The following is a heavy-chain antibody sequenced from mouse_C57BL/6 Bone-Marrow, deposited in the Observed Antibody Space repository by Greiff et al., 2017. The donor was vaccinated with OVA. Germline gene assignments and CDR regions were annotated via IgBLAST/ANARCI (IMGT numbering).Heavy chain of an antibody. Sequence: EVKLVESGGDLVKPGGSLKPPGAAPGSTFRSNGRSWVGQTPDKGLEGVATISSGGSYTYYPDSVKGRFTISRDNAKNTLYLQMSSLKSEDTAMYYCARLHYAMDYWGQGTSVTVSS. V-gene: IGHV5-6*01. CDR3: ARLHYAMDY. CDR2: ISSGGSYT. J-gene: IGHJ4*01. CDR1: GSTFRSNG.